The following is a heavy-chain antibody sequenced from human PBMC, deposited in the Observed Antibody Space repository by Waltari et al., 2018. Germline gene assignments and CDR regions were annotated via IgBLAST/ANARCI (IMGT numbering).Heavy chain of an antibody. Sequence: EVQLVESGGGLVQPGGSLRLSCAASDFTFAYYWVTWVRQAQGKGLEWVAKIKEDGSEKYYVDSVKGRFTISRDNAKNSLYLQMGSLRVEDTAVYYCATQSWSNFEYWGQGTLVTVSS. CDR3: ATQSWSNFEY. CDR2: IKEDGSEK. D-gene: IGHD3-3*01. J-gene: IGHJ4*02. CDR1: DFTFAYYW. V-gene: IGHV3-7*01.